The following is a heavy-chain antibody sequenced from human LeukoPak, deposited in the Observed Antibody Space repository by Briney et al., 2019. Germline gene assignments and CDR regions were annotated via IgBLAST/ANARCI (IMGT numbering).Heavy chain of an antibody. CDR1: GGSISSYY. J-gene: IGHJ3*02. Sequence: SETLSLTCTVSGGSISSYYWSWIRQPPGKGLEWIGYIYYSGSTNYNPSLKSRVTISVDTSKNQFSLKLSSVTAADTAVYYCATQLWSPHDAFDIWGQGTMVTVSS. D-gene: IGHD5-18*01. V-gene: IGHV4-59*01. CDR3: ATQLWSPHDAFDI. CDR2: IYYSGST.